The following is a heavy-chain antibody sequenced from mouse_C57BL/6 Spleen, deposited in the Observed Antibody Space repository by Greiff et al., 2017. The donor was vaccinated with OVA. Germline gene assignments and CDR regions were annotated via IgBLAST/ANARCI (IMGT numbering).Heavy chain of an antibody. D-gene: IGHD4-1*01. CDR2: IYPGDGDT. J-gene: IGHJ4*01. Sequence: VQLQQSGAELVKPGASVMISCKASGYAFSSSWMNWVKQRPGTGLEWIGLIYPGDGDTNHNGKSKGKATLTADKSCSSAYMQFGSLTSEDSAVYFCAREVLGVDYWGQGTSVTVSS. CDR3: AREVLGVDY. CDR1: GYAFSSSW. V-gene: IGHV1-80*01.